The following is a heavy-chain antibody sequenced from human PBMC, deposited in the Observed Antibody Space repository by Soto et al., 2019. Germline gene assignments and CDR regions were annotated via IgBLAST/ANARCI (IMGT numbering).Heavy chain of an antibody. CDR2: IRVGGGDT. V-gene: IGHV3-23*01. Sequence: EVRLLESGGGLAQPGGSRRLSCAASGFTFSSSAMNWVRQAPGKGLEWVSSIRVGGGDTFYADSVRGRFTVSRDISRNTLYPQMNGLRAEDTAIYYCAKCSVGTVRTSGWCNWFDPWGQGTVVTVSS. D-gene: IGHD6-19*01. J-gene: IGHJ5*02. CDR1: GFTFSSSA. CDR3: AKCSVGTVRTSGWCNWFDP.